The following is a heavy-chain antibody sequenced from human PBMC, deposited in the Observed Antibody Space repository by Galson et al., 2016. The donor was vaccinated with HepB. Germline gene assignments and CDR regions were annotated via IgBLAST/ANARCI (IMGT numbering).Heavy chain of an antibody. CDR2: ISRSGDRT. CDR3: VQGSTAPAV. J-gene: IGHJ6*04. V-gene: IGHV3-23*01. CDR1: GFTFRNYG. D-gene: IGHD2-2*01. Sequence: SLRLSCAASGFTFRNYGMTWVRQAPGKGLEVVSSISRSGDRTDYADSVKGRFTISRDNSKNTLSLQINSLTADDTAIYYCVQGSTAPAVWGKGTTVTVSS.